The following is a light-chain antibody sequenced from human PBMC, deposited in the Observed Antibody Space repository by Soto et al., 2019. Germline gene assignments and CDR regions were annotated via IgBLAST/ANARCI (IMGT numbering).Light chain of an antibody. Sequence: EIVLTQSPGTLSLSPGERATLSCRASQSVSSYLAWYQQTPGQAPRLLIYGASSRATGIPDRFSGSGSGTDFTLTISRLEPEDFAVYYCQQYGSSPRTFGQGTKVEIK. V-gene: IGKV3-20*01. CDR3: QQYGSSPRT. J-gene: IGKJ1*01. CDR2: GAS. CDR1: QSVSSY.